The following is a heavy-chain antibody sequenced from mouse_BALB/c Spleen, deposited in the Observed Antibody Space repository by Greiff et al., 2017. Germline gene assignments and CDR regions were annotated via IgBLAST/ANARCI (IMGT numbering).Heavy chain of an antibody. CDR1: GFNIKDTY. V-gene: IGHV14-3*02. Sequence: EVQLQQSGAELVKPGASVKLSCTASGFNIKDTYMHWVKQRPEQGLEWIGRIDPANGNTKYDPKFQGKATITADTSSNTAYLQLSSLTSEDTAVYYCAIYYGYDKDYWGQGTTLTVSS. CDR3: AIYYGYDKDY. D-gene: IGHD2-2*01. J-gene: IGHJ2*01. CDR2: IDPANGNT.